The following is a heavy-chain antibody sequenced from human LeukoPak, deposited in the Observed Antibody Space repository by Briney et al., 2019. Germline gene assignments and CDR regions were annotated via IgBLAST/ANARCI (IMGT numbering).Heavy chain of an antibody. J-gene: IGHJ6*02. V-gene: IGHV4-4*07. CDR2: IYTSGST. CDR1: GGSISSYY. Sequence: KSSETLSLTCTVSGGSISSYYWSWIRQPAGKGLEWIGRIYTSGSTNYNPSLKSRVTMSVDTSKNQFSLKLSSVTAADTAVYYCAREYSSVLDYYYYGMDVWGQGTTVTVSS. D-gene: IGHD6-19*01. CDR3: AREYSSVLDYYYYGMDV.